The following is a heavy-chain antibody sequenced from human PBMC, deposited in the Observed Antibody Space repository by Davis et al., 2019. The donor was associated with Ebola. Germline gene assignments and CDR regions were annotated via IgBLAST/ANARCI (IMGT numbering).Heavy chain of an antibody. V-gene: IGHV1-18*01. J-gene: IGHJ6*02. D-gene: IGHD4-11*01. Sequence: AASVKVSCKASGYTFTSYGISWVRQAPGQGLEWMGWISAYNGNTNYAQKLQGRVTMTTDTSASTAYMELSSLSSEDTAVYYCAGEGGDTVTTILYYYGMDVWGQGTTVTVSS. CDR2: ISAYNGNT. CDR1: GYTFTSYG. CDR3: AGEGGDTVTTILYYYGMDV.